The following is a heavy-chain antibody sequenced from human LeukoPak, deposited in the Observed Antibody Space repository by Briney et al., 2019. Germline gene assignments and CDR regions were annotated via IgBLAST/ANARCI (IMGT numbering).Heavy chain of an antibody. V-gene: IGHV1-2*02. D-gene: IGHD2-2*01. CDR3: ARGLVPAAAFDY. J-gene: IGHJ4*02. Sequence: ASVKVSCKASGYTFTGYYMHWVRQAPGQGLEWMGWINPNSGVTNYAQKFQGRVTMTRDTSISTAYMELSRLRSDDTAVYYCARGLVPAAAFDYWGQGTLVTVSS. CDR2: INPNSGVT. CDR1: GYTFTGYY.